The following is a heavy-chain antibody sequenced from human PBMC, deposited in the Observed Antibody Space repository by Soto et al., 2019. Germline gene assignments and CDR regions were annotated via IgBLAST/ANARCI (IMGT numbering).Heavy chain of an antibody. V-gene: IGHV4-39*01. D-gene: IGHD2-15*01. CDR2: INYSGST. CDR1: GGSITTSTYY. J-gene: IGHJ6*02. CDR3: ARHRPLGYCSGGSCYDYYGMDV. Sequence: PSETLSLTCDVYGGSITTSTYYWGWIRLPPGKGLECIGVINYSGSTHYSPSLKDRVTMSVDTSKNQFSLKLSSVTAADTAVYYCARHRPLGYCSGGSCYDYYGMDVWGQGTTVTVSS.